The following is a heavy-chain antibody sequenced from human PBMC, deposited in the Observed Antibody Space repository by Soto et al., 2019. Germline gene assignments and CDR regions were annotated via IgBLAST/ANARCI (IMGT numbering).Heavy chain of an antibody. V-gene: IGHV1-18*01. CDR3: AREGSPRHFDY. CDR2: ISAYNGNT. Sequence: ASVQVSCKASRYTFTSSGISWVRQAPGQGLEWMGWISAYNGNTNYAQKLQGRVTMTTDTSTSTAYMELRSLRSDDTAVYYCAREGSPRHFDYWGQGTLVTVSS. D-gene: IGHD2-15*01. J-gene: IGHJ4*02. CDR1: RYTFTSSG.